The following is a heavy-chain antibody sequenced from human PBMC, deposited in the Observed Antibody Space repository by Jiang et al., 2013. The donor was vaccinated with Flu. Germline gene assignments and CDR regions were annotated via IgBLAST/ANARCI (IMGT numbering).Heavy chain of an antibody. CDR1: GGSISSYY. D-gene: IGHD4-17*01. CDR2: IYYSGST. CDR3: ARVSHDYGDYYRHKSYYFDY. V-gene: IGHV4-59*01. J-gene: IGHJ4*02. Sequence: LLKPSETLSLTCTVSGGSISSYYWSWIRQPPGKGLEWIGYIYYSGSTNYNPSLKSRVTISVDTSKNQFSLKLSSVTAADTAVYYCARVSHDYGDYYRHKSYYFDYWGQGTLVTVSS.